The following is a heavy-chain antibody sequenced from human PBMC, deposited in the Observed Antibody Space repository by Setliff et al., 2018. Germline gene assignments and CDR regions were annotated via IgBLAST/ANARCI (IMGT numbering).Heavy chain of an antibody. CDR3: ARGRPPLVGDY. CDR1: GGSVSSTSHY. D-gene: IGHD2-2*01. Sequence: SETLSLTCNVSGGSVSSTSHYWGWIRQPPGKGMEWIGSIYYSGSTYYNPSLESRVTISVDTSKNQVSLKLSSMTAADTAVYYCARGRPPLVGDYWGQGTLVTVSS. J-gene: IGHJ4*02. V-gene: IGHV4-39*07. CDR2: IYYSGST.